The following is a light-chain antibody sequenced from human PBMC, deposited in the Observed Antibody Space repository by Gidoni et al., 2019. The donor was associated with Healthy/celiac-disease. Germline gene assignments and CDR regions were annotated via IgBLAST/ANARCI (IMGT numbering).Light chain of an antibody. J-gene: IGKJ3*01. CDR2: DAS. CDR1: QAISNY. CDR3: QQYDNLPFT. V-gene: IGKV1-33*01. Sequence: DIQMTQSPYSLSASVGDRVTITCQESQAISNYLNWYQQKPGKAPKLLIYDASNLETGVPSRFSGSGSGTDFTFTISSLQPEDIATYDCQQYDNLPFTFXPXTKVEIK.